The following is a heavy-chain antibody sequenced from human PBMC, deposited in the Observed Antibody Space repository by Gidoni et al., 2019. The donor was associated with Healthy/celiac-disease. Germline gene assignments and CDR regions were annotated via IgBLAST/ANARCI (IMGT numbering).Heavy chain of an antibody. CDR1: GFTFISSA. J-gene: IGHJ6*02. CDR2: ISYDGSNK. Sequence: VQLVESGGGVVQPGRSLRLSCAASGFTFISSAMHWVRQAPGKWLEWVAVISYDGSNKYYADSVKSRFTISRDNSKNTLYLQMNSLRAEDTAVYYCAKDVRYGDYGRTKYGMDVWGQGTTVTVSS. D-gene: IGHD4-17*01. V-gene: IGHV3-30*18. CDR3: AKDVRYGDYGRTKYGMDV.